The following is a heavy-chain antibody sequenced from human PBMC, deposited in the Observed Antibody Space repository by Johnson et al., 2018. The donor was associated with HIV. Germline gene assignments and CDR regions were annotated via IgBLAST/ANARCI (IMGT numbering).Heavy chain of an antibody. Sequence: VQLVESGGGLVQSGGSLRVFCAASGFTFSNYWMNWVRQAPGKGLELVANIKQDGSEKYYVVSVKGRFTISRDNAKKSLYLQMNSLRAEDTAVYYCAREIVGATGRTQDDVFDIWGQGTMVTVSS. V-gene: IGHV3-7*03. CDR3: AREIVGATGRTQDDVFDI. CDR2: IKQDGSEK. D-gene: IGHD1-26*01. CDR1: GFTFSNYW. J-gene: IGHJ3*02.